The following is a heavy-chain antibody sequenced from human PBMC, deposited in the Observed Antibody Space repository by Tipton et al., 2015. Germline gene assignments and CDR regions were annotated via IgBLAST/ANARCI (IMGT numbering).Heavy chain of an antibody. J-gene: IGHJ4*02. V-gene: IGHV3-7*01. CDR3: ASRYCSGGSCYPYWDY. Sequence: SLRLSCAASGFTFSSYWMSWVRQAPGKGLEWVANIKQDGSEKYYVDSVKGRFTISRDNAKNSLYPQMNSLRAEDTAVYYCASRYCSGGSCYPYWDYWGPGTLVTVSS. CDR2: IKQDGSEK. CDR1: GFTFSSYW. D-gene: IGHD2-15*01.